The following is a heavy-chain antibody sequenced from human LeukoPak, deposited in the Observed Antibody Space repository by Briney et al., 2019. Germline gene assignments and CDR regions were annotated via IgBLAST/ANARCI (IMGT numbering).Heavy chain of an antibody. CDR3: ARETLGDYLYGMDV. J-gene: IGHJ6*02. Sequence: GGSLRLSCAASGFTFSDYTMNWVRQAPGKGLEWVAVISYEGSNKYYADSVKGRFTISRDNSKNTLYLQMNSLRAEDTAVYYCARETLGDYLYGMDVWGQGTTVTVSS. CDR2: ISYEGSNK. D-gene: IGHD4-17*01. V-gene: IGHV3-30-3*01. CDR1: GFTFSDYT.